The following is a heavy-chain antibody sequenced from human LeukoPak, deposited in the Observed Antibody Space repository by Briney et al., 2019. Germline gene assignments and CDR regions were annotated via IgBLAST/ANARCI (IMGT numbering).Heavy chain of an antibody. J-gene: IGHJ3*02. V-gene: IGHV3-48*03. CDR3: ASYIRAPFDI. CDR1: GFTFSTYE. CDR2: ISTSGRTI. D-gene: IGHD3-10*01. Sequence: SGGSLRLSCAASGFTFSTYEMNWVRQAPGRGLEWVSYISTSGRTIYYADSAKGRFTISRDNAKNSLYLQMNSLRAEDTAVYYCASYIRAPFDIWGQGTTVTVSS.